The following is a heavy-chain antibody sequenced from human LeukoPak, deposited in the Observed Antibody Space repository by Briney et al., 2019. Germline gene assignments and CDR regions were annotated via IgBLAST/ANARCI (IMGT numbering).Heavy chain of an antibody. D-gene: IGHD6-19*01. CDR3: ARGSSTGWYRTFDI. V-gene: IGHV1-3*04. Sequence: GASVKVSCTASGYAFTDYAIHWVRQAPGQRLEWMGRVTTVNGDTEYSQKFQGRVTITRDTSASTIYMEVSSLISEDTAVFYCARGSSTGWYRTFDIWGQGTMVTVSS. CDR1: GYAFTDYA. J-gene: IGHJ3*02. CDR2: VTTVNGDT.